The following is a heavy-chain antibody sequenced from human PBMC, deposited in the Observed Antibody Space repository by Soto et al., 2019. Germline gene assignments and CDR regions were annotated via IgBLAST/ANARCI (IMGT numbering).Heavy chain of an antibody. CDR3: ARDAREGLEWLSPGDYYYYGMDV. CDR2: INPNSGGT. Sequence: ASVKVSCKASGYTFTGYYMHWVRPAPGQGLEWMGWINPNSGGTNYAQKFQGRVTMTRDTSISTAYMELSRLRSDDTAVYYCARDAREGLEWLSPGDYYYYGMDVWGQGTTVTVSS. D-gene: IGHD3-3*01. J-gene: IGHJ6*02. CDR1: GYTFTGYY. V-gene: IGHV1-2*02.